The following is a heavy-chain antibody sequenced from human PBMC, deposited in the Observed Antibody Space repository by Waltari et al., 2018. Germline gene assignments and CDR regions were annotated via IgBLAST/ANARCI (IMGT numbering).Heavy chain of an antibody. V-gene: IGHV4-34*01. CDR2: INHSGST. CDR3: ARGARRRGYDPKKHWFDP. Sequence: QVQLQQWGAGLLKPSETLSLTCAVYGGSFSGYYWSWIRQPPGKGLEWIGEINHSGSTNYNPSLKSRVTISVDTSKNQFSLKLSSVTAADTAVYYCARGARRRGYDPKKHWFDPWGQGTLVTVSS. CDR1: GGSFSGYY. D-gene: IGHD5-12*01. J-gene: IGHJ5*02.